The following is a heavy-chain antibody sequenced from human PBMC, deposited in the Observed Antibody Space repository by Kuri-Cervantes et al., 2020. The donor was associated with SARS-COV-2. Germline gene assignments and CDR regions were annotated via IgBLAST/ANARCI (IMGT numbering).Heavy chain of an antibody. CDR1: GFNFSAYA. CDR2: ISGGGRTT. D-gene: IGHD2-2*01. V-gene: IGHV3-23*01. CDR3: AKDWGYCSSTSCYDNWFDP. Sequence: GESLKISCATSGFNFSAYAMGWVRQAPGKGLEWVSSISGGGRTTYYADSVKGRFTISRDNSKNTLYLQMNSLRAEDTAVYYCAKDWGYCSSTSCYDNWFDPWGQGTLVTVSS. J-gene: IGHJ5*02.